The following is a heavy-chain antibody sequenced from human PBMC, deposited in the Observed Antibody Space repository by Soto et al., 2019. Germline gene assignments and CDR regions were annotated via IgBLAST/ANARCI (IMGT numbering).Heavy chain of an antibody. J-gene: IGHJ6*02. CDR3: ARLKSTIVATTNYGMVV. CDR1: GYSFTSYW. Sequence: GESLKISCKGSGYSFTSYWIGWVRQMPGKGLEWMWIIYPGDSDTSYSPSFQRQVTISAAKSISTAYLQWSSLKASDTAMYYCARLKSTIVATTNYGMVVWGQGTTVTDSS. CDR2: IYPGDSDT. D-gene: IGHD5-12*01. V-gene: IGHV5-51*01.